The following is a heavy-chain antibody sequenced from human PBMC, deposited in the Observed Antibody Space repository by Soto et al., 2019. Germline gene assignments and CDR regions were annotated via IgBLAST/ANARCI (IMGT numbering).Heavy chain of an antibody. V-gene: IGHV1-3*01. CDR3: ARASQGYYYDSSGYYYPYYFDY. Sequence: GASVKVSCKASGYTFTGYAMHWVRQAPGQRLEWMGWINAGNGNTKYSQKFQGRVTITRDTSASTAYMELSRLRSEDTAVYYCARASQGYYYDSSGYYYPYYFDYWGQGTLVTVSS. CDR1: GYTFTGYA. CDR2: INAGNGNT. D-gene: IGHD3-22*01. J-gene: IGHJ4*02.